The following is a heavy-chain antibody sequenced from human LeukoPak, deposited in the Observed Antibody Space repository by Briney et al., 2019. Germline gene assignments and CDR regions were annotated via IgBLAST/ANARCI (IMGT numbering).Heavy chain of an antibody. Sequence: GGSLRLSCAASGFAVSNDYMGWVRQAPGKGLEWVSVIHTDGATYYAASVKGRFTISRDFSKNTLYLRMNSLRAEDTAIYYCARDRPWGGLNGFDYWGQGTLVTVAS. J-gene: IGHJ4*02. CDR2: IHTDGAT. D-gene: IGHD3-3*01. CDR1: GFAVSNDY. CDR3: ARDRPWGGLNGFDY. V-gene: IGHV3-53*01.